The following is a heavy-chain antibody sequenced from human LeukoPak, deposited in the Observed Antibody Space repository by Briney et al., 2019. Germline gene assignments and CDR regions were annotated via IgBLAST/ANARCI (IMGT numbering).Heavy chain of an antibody. CDR2: INPNSGGT. CDR1: GYTFTGYY. J-gene: IGHJ4*02. V-gene: IGHV1-2*06. Sequence: ASVKVSCKASGYTFTGYYMPWVRQAPGQGLEWMGRINPNSGGTNYAQKFQGRVTMTRDTSISTAYMELSRLRSDDTAVYYCARGSYSYGAGLYYFDYWGPGTLVTVSS. CDR3: ARGSYSYGAGLYYFDY. D-gene: IGHD5-18*01.